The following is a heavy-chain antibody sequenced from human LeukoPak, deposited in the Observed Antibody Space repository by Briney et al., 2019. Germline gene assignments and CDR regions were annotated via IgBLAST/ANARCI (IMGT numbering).Heavy chain of an antibody. CDR3: ARNLGEGYFDY. CDR2: ISSSSSYI. V-gene: IGHV3-21*01. CDR1: GFTLSSYS. D-gene: IGHD3-16*01. Sequence: GGSLRLSCAASGFTLSSYSMNWVRQAPGKGLEWVSSISSSSSYIYYADSVKGRFTISRDNAKNSLYLQMNSLRAEDTAVYYCARNLGEGYFDYWGQGTLVTVSS. J-gene: IGHJ4*02.